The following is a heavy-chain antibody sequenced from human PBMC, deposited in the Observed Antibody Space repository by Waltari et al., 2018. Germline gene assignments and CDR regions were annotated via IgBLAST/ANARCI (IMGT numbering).Heavy chain of an antibody. CDR3: ARGLYAEYFQH. CDR1: GGSISSYY. J-gene: IGHJ1*01. V-gene: IGHV4-59*01. Sequence: QVQLQESGPGLVKPSETLSLTCTVSGGSISSYYWNWIRQPPGKGLEWIGYIYYSGSTNYNPSLKSRVTISVDTSKNQFSLKLSSVTAADTAVYYCARGLYAEYFQHWGQGTLVTVSS. CDR2: IYYSGST.